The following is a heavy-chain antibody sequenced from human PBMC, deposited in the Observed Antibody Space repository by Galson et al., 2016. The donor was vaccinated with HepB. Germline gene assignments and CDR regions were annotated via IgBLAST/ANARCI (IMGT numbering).Heavy chain of an antibody. CDR2: VRNKGQGYST. V-gene: IGHV3-72*01. J-gene: IGHJ5*02. CDR1: GFSFSDHY. D-gene: IGHD6-13*01. Sequence: SLRLSCAASGFSFSDHYMDWVRQAPGKGLEWVGRVRNKGQGYSTEYAASVKGRFTISRDNSKTSLFLQMESLRADDTAVYYCARDRGIAAGGWFDPWGQGTQVTVSS. CDR3: ARDRGIAAGGWFDP.